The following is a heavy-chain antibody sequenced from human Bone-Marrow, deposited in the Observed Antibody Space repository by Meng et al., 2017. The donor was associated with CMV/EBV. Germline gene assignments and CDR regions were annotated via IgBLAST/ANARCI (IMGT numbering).Heavy chain of an antibody. CDR3: ARDDPAGYSSGWFTWGVDY. D-gene: IGHD6-19*01. Sequence: GGSLRLSCAASGFTFSSYAMHWVRQAPGKGLEWVAVISYDGSNKYYADSVKGRFTISRDNSKNTLYLQMNSLRAEDTALYYCARDDPAGYSSGWFTWGVDYWGQGTLVTVSS. V-gene: IGHV3-30-3*01. CDR2: ISYDGSNK. J-gene: IGHJ4*02. CDR1: GFTFSSYA.